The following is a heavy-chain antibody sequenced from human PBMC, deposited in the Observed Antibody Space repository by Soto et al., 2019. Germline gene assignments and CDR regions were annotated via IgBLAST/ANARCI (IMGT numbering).Heavy chain of an antibody. CDR1: GGSISSYY. J-gene: IGHJ5*02. V-gene: IGHV4-4*07. CDR3: ARGGNYDFWSGSPPEWFDP. Sequence: QVQLQESGPGLVKPSETLSLTCTVSGGSISSYYWSWIRQPAGKGLEWIGRIYTSGSTNYNPSLKSRVTMSVDTSKNRFSLKLSSVTAADTAVYYCARGGNYDFWSGSPPEWFDPWGQGTLVTVSS. CDR2: IYTSGST. D-gene: IGHD3-3*01.